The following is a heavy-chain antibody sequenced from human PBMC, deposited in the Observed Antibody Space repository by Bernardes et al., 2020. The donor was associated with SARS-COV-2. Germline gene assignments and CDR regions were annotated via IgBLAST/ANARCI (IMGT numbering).Heavy chain of an antibody. CDR3: ARHHPGFLEWTNWFDP. D-gene: IGHD3-3*01. J-gene: IGHJ5*02. CDR2: INHSGSS. V-gene: IGHV4-34*01. CDR1: GGSFSSHY. Sequence: SETLSLTCAVYGGSFSSHYWAWIRQPPGRGLEWVGEINHSGSSTYNPSLKSRVTMSVDTSKMQFSLKLSSVTAADTAVYYCARHHPGFLEWTNWFDPWGQGTLVTVSS.